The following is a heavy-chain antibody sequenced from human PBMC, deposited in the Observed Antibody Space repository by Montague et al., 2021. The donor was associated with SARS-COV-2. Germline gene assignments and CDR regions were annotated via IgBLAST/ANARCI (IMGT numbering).Heavy chain of an antibody. CDR2: XDWDDDK. D-gene: IGHD6-13*01. V-gene: IGHV2-70*11. CDR3: AREIAAAGPALDY. CDR1: GFSLSTSGMC. Sequence: PVLVKPTQTLTLTCTFSGFSLSTSGMCVGWIRQPPGKALEWLARXDWDDDKYYSTSLKTRLTISKDTSKNQVVLTMTNMDPVDTATYYCAREIAAAGPALDYWGQGTLVTVSS. J-gene: IGHJ4*02.